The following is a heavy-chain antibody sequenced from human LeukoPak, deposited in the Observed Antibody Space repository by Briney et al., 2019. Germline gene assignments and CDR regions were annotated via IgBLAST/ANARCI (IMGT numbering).Heavy chain of an antibody. CDR3: ASTARGVVRGVTPYFSYYYYMDV. J-gene: IGHJ6*03. CDR1: GFTFSSYW. CDR2: IKQDGSEK. D-gene: IGHD3-10*01. V-gene: IGHV3-7*01. Sequence: GSLRLSCAASGFTFSSYWMSWVRQAPGKGLEWVANIKQDGSEKYYVDSVKGRFTISRDNAKNSLYLQVNSLRAEDTAVYYCASTARGVVRGVTPYFSYYYYMDVWGKGTTVTISS.